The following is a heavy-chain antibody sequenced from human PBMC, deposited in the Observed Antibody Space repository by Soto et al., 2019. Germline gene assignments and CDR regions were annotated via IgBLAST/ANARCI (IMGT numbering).Heavy chain of an antibody. J-gene: IGHJ4*02. V-gene: IGHV4-59*01. D-gene: IGHD4-17*01. CDR3: ARDMGPYGDYEYYFDY. CDR1: GGSISSYY. CDR2: IYYSGST. Sequence: SETLSLTCTVSGGSISSYYWSWIRQPPGKGLEWIGYIYYSGSTNYNPSLKSRVTISVDTSKNQFSLKLSSVTAADTAVYYCARDMGPYGDYEYYFDYWGQGTLVTVS.